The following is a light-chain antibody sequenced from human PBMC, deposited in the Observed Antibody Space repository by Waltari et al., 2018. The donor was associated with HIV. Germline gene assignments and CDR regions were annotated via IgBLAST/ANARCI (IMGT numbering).Light chain of an antibody. Sequence: QSALTQPRSVSGSPGQSVTISCTGTSSDIGGYHYFAWYQQHAGKAPKLVIYYVFKRPSGFPDRFSGSKSGNTASLTISGLQPEDEADYHCCSYGGRRIFAGGTKLTVL. V-gene: IGLV2-11*01. CDR3: CSYGGRRI. J-gene: IGLJ2*01. CDR2: YVF. CDR1: SSDIGGYHY.